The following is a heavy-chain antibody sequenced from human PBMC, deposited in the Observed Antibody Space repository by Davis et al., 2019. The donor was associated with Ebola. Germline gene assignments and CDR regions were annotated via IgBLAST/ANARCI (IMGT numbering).Heavy chain of an antibody. CDR3: ARAPLGYCSSTSCYTHESEDWFDP. D-gene: IGHD2-2*02. Sequence: PSETLSLTCAVYGGSFSGYYWSWIRQPPGKGLEWIGYIYYSGSTYYNPSLKSRVTISVDTSKNQFSLKLSSVTAADTAVYYCARAPLGYCSSTSCYTHESEDWFDPWGQGTLVTVSS. J-gene: IGHJ5*02. CDR1: GGSFSGYY. V-gene: IGHV4-30-4*08. CDR2: IYYSGST.